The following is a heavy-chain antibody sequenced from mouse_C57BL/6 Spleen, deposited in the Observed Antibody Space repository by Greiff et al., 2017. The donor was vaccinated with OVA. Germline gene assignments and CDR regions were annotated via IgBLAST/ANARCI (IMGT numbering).Heavy chain of an antibody. D-gene: IGHD1-1*01. CDR3: ARYGSDSDAMDY. CDR1: GYTFTSYW. Sequence: VQLQQPGAELVRPGSSVKLSCKASGYTFTSYWMHWVKQRPIQGLEWIGNIYPSDSETHYNQKFKDKATLTVDKSSSTAYMQLSSLTSEDSAVYYCARYGSDSDAMDYWGQGTSVTVSS. V-gene: IGHV1-52*01. CDR2: IYPSDSET. J-gene: IGHJ4*01.